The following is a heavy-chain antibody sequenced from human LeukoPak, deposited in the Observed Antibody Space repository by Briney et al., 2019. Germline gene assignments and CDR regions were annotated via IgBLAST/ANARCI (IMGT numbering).Heavy chain of an antibody. J-gene: IGHJ4*02. CDR1: GFTFSNYA. CDR2: ISSSGGRT. CDR3: ARGGGEVTVVDPFDY. Sequence: PGGSLRLSCAASGFTFSNYAMSWVRQAPGKGLEWVSAISSSGGRTYYADSVKGRFTISRDNSKNTLYLQMNSLRAEDTAVYYCARGGGEVTVVDPFDYWGQGTLVTVSS. D-gene: IGHD3-10*01. V-gene: IGHV3-23*01.